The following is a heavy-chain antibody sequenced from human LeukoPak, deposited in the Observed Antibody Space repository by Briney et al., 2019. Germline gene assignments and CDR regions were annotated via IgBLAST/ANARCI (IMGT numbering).Heavy chain of an antibody. Sequence: PGGSLRLSCAASGFTFSSYEMNWVRQAPGKGLEWVSYISSSGSTIYYADSVKGRFTISRDNAKNSLYLQMNSLRAEDTAVYYCAGRGHYDFWSGVDHWGQGTLVTVSS. V-gene: IGHV3-48*03. CDR2: ISSSGSTI. J-gene: IGHJ4*02. CDR3: AGRGHYDFWSGVDH. CDR1: GFTFSSYE. D-gene: IGHD3-3*01.